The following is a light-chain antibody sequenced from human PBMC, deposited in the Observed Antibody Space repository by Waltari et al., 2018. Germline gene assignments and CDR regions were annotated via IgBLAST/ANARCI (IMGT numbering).Light chain of an antibody. V-gene: IGLV2-14*03. Sequence: QSALTQPASVSGSPGQSITISCMGTSSDIGAYDYVSWYQQTPGKAPKLLIYDVTKWPSGISNRFSGSKSGNTASLTISGLQTEDEAHYYCSSFTSSTTWVFGGGTKVTVL. J-gene: IGLJ3*02. CDR1: SSDIGAYDY. CDR2: DVT. CDR3: SSFTSSTTWV.